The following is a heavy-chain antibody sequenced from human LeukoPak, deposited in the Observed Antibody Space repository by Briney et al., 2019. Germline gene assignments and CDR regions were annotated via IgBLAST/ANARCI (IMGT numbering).Heavy chain of an antibody. J-gene: IGHJ4*02. D-gene: IGHD3-9*01. Sequence: GGSMRLSCAASGFIFSSYEMNWVRQAPKKGLEWVSYISSSGSTIYYADSVKGRFTISRDNAKNSLYLPMNSLRAEDTAVYYCAREEVLRYLVWSPRAFDYWGQGTLVTVSS. CDR3: AREEVLRYLVWSPRAFDY. CDR2: ISSSGSTI. CDR1: GFIFSSYE. V-gene: IGHV3-48*03.